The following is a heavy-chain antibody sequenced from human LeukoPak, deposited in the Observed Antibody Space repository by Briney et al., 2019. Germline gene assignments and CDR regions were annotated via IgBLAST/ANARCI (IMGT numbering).Heavy chain of an antibody. CDR1: GVSIIGFY. CDR2: IHSGGST. J-gene: IGHJ4*02. D-gene: IGHD4-17*01. V-gene: IGHV4-4*08. CDR3: ARRRGNFGEGEFDY. Sequence: SETLSVTCSASGVSIIGFYWNWIRQPRRKGPEWVGYIHSGGSTASNPSLRSQITFSIDTSKNQVPLRLTSVTATDTAVYYCARRRGNFGEGEFDYWGQGIPVTVST.